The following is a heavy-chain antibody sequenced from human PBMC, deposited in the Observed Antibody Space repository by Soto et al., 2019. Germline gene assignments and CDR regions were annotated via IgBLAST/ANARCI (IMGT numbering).Heavy chain of an antibody. CDR1: GGTFSSYA. Sequence: QVQLVQSGAEVKKPGSSVKVSCKASGGTFSSYAISWVRQAPGQGLEWMGGFIPIFGTANYAQKFQGRVTITADESTITAYMELSSLRSEDTAVYYCAREGDYYDSSGYLAPFDYWGQGTLVTVSS. CDR3: AREGDYYDSSGYLAPFDY. J-gene: IGHJ4*02. D-gene: IGHD3-22*01. CDR2: FIPIFGTA. V-gene: IGHV1-69*01.